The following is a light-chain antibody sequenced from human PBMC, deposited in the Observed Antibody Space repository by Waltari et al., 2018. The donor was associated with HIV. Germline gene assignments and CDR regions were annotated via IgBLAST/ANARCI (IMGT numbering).Light chain of an antibody. CDR2: AAS. J-gene: IGKJ1*01. Sequence: DIQMTQSPPSLSASVGERVTITCRASQGIRNNLGWFQQKPGKAPKRLIFAASSLQGGVPSRFSGSRSGTEFTLTVSSLQPEDFATYFCLQYNSFPRTFGQGTKVEIK. CDR3: LQYNSFPRT. CDR1: QGIRNN. V-gene: IGKV1-17*01.